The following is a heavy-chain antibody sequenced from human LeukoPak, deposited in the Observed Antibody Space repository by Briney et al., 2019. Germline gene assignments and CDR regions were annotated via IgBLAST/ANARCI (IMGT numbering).Heavy chain of an antibody. CDR3: ARRRGYSYGRNIYYFDY. V-gene: IGHV3-7*03. CDR2: INRDGSEK. J-gene: IGHJ4*02. CDR1: GFNFSNYW. Sequence: GSLRLSCAASGFNFSNYWMSWVRQTPGKGLEWVANINRDGSEKYYVDSVEGQFTISRDNAKNSLFLQMNSLRVEDTAVYYCARRRGYSYGRNIYYFDYWGQGTLVTVSS. D-gene: IGHD5-18*01.